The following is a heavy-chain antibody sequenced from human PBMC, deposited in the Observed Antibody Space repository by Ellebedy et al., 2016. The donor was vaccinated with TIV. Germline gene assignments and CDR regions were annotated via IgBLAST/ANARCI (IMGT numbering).Heavy chain of an antibody. D-gene: IGHD2-21*02. Sequence: GESLKISCAASGFTFSSYAMGWVRQAPGKGLEWVSAISGSGDSTYYADSLKGRFTISRDNSKNTLYLQLNSLRAEDTAVYYCAKDPAYCGGDCYSRGYYYYHLDVWGQGTTVTVSS. J-gene: IGHJ6*02. CDR2: ISGSGDST. CDR1: GFTFSSYA. V-gene: IGHV3-23*01. CDR3: AKDPAYCGGDCYSRGYYYYHLDV.